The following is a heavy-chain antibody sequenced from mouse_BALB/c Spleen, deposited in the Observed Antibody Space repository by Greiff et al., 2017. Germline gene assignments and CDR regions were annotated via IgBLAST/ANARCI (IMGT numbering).Heavy chain of an antibody. CDR2: ISYDGSN. CDR3: AREGTNWDAWFAY. V-gene: IGHV3-6*02. CDR1: GYSITSGYY. Sequence: VQLQQSGPGLVKPSQSLSLTCSVTGYSITSGYYWNWIRQFPGNKLEWMGYISYDGSNNYNPSLKNRISITRDTSKNQFFLKLNSVTTEDTATYYCAREGTNWDAWFAYWGQGTLVTVSA. J-gene: IGHJ3*01. D-gene: IGHD4-1*01.